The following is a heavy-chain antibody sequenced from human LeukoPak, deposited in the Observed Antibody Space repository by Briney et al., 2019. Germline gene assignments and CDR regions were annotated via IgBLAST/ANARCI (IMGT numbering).Heavy chain of an antibody. D-gene: IGHD3-22*01. CDR3: AKENLDSSGYYVN. Sequence: PGGSLRLSYAASGFTFSSYAMSWVRQAPGKGLEWVSAISGSGGSTHYADSVKGRFTISRDNSKNTLYLQMNSLRAEDTAVYYCAKENLDSSGYYVNWGQGTLVTVSS. J-gene: IGHJ4*02. V-gene: IGHV3-23*01. CDR2: ISGSGGST. CDR1: GFTFSSYA.